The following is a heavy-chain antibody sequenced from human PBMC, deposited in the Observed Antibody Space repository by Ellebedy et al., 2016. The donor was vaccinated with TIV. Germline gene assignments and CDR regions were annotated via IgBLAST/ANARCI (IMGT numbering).Heavy chain of an antibody. CDR1: GYTFTSYD. V-gene: IGHV1-8*01. D-gene: IGHD3-10*01. Sequence: AASVKVSCKASGYTFTSYDIYWVRQATGQGLEWMGWMNPNSGNSGHAQNFQDRVTMTRNTSISTAYMELSSLRSEDTAVYYCARGRGYYDSKSYYKGHDYWGQGTLVTVSS. CDR3: ARGRGYYDSKSYYKGHDY. J-gene: IGHJ4*02. CDR2: MNPNSGNS.